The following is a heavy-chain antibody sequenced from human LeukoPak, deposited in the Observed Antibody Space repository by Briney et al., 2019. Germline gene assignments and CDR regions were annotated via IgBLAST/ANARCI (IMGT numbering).Heavy chain of an antibody. Sequence: PGGSLRLSCAASGFTFSSYWMSWVRQAPGKGLEWVANIKQDGSEKYYVDSVKGRFTISRDNAKNSLYLQMNSLRAEDTAVYYCTRGTDYYDSSGKPNAFAIWGRGTMVTVSS. V-gene: IGHV3-7*01. CDR3: TRGTDYYDSSGKPNAFAI. CDR1: GFTFSSYW. J-gene: IGHJ3*02. CDR2: IKQDGSEK. D-gene: IGHD3-22*01.